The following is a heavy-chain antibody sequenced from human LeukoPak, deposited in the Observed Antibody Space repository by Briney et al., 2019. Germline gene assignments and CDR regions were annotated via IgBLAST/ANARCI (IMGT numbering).Heavy chain of an antibody. Sequence: GGSLRLSCAASGFTFSSYSMNWVRQAPGKGLEWVSYISSSSSTIYYADSVKGRFTTSRDNAKNSLYLQMNSLRAEDTAVYYCARALVVRGYDYWGQGTLVTVSS. CDR3: ARALVVRGYDY. J-gene: IGHJ4*02. V-gene: IGHV3-48*01. D-gene: IGHD3-22*01. CDR1: GFTFSSYS. CDR2: ISSSSSTI.